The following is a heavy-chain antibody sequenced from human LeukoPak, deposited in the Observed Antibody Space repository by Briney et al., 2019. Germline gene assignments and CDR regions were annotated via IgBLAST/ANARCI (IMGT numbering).Heavy chain of an antibody. V-gene: IGHV1-45*02. Sequence: SVRVSCKASGYTFTYRYLHWVRQAPGQALEGMGWITPFNGNTNYAQKFQDRVTITRDRSMSTAYMELSSLRSEDTAMYYCARSDNPTDPYGMDVWGQGTTVTVSS. CDR2: ITPFNGNT. J-gene: IGHJ6*02. CDR3: ARSDNPTDPYGMDV. D-gene: IGHD3-22*01. CDR1: GYTFTYRY.